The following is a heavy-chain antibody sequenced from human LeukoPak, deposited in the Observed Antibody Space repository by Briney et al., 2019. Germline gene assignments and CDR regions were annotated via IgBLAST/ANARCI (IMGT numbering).Heavy chain of an antibody. V-gene: IGHV3-23*01. J-gene: IGHJ3*02. CDR3: AKPIAVAGTRDAFDI. CDR2: ISGSGGST. D-gene: IGHD6-19*01. CDR1: GFTFSSYA. Sequence: GGPLRLSCAASGFTFSSYAMSWVRQAPGKGLEWVSAISGSGGSTYYADSVKGRFTISRDNSKNTLYLQMNSLRAEDTAVYYCAKPIAVAGTRDAFDIWGQGTMVTVSS.